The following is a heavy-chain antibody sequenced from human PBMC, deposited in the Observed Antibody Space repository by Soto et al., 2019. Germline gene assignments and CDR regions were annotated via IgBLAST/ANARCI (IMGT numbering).Heavy chain of an antibody. CDR2: IYWDDTK. V-gene: IGHV2-5*02. J-gene: IGHJ4*02. Sequence: QITLKESGPTLVKPTQTLTLTCTFSGFSLPTDRVGVGWIRQPPGKALEWLAVIYWDDTKTYRPSLKSRLTITTDTPKNQVALTMTDMDTVDTATYYCAHAYGGRSLYWGQGTLVTVSS. CDR1: GFSLPTDRVG. CDR3: AHAYGGRSLY. D-gene: IGHD1-26*01.